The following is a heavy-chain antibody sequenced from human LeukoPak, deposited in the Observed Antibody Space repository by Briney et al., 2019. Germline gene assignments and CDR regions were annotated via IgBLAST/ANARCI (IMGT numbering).Heavy chain of an antibody. Sequence: GGSLRLSCAVSGFRFSGYAMTWVRQAPGKGLEWVSLISSSGDRAYYADSVKGRFTISRDNSKNTVYLQMNSLRAENTAVYYCTKNTYYHGVDVWGPGTTVTVS. CDR2: ISSSGDRA. J-gene: IGHJ6*02. CDR1: GFRFSGYA. V-gene: IGHV3-23*01. D-gene: IGHD3-10*01. CDR3: TKNTYYHGVDV.